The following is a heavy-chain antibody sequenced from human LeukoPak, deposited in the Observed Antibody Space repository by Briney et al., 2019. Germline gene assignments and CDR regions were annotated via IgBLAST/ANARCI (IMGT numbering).Heavy chain of an antibody. J-gene: IGHJ4*02. CDR1: GFTFDDYA. V-gene: IGHV3-9*01. CDR2: ISWNSGAI. D-gene: IGHD2-21*01. CDR3: AKGLSKSVIARSTTH. Sequence: PGGSLRLSCAASGFTFDDYAMHWVRHAPGKGLEWVSGISWNSGAIVYADSVKGLFTISRDNAKNSLYLQMNSLRAEDTALYYCAKGLSKSVIARSTTHCGQGTLVTVSS.